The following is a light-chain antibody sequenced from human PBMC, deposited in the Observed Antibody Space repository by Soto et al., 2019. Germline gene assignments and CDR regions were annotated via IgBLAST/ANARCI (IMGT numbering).Light chain of an antibody. CDR2: GNF. CDR1: SSDIGAHYD. V-gene: IGLV1-40*01. CDR3: QSYDSSLSGVL. Sequence: QSVLTQPPSVSGAPGQRVTISCTGSSSDIGAHYDVHWYQQLPGTAPKLLIYGNFNRPSGVPDRFSGSKSGTSASLAITGLQAEDEADYYCQSYDSSLSGVLFGGGTKVTVL. J-gene: IGLJ2*01.